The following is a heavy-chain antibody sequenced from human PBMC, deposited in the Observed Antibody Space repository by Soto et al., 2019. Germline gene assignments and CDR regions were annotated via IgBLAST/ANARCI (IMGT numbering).Heavy chain of an antibody. CDR1: GFTFSNYA. CDR2: ISHDSNNK. J-gene: IGHJ6*02. CDR3: AKSRGTWEYYTYDMDV. Sequence: PGGSLRLSCAASGFTFSNYAMHWVRHAPAKGLEWVSLISHDSNNKYYSDSVNGRFTVSRDNSKNTLYVYLNSLIPDDTSLDYFAKSRGTWEYYTYDMDVWGQGNTVNVPS. D-gene: IGHD3-10*01. V-gene: IGHV3-30*18.